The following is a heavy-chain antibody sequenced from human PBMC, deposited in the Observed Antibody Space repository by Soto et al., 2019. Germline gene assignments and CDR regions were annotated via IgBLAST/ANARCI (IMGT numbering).Heavy chain of an antibody. V-gene: IGHV4-39*01. D-gene: IGHD4-17*01. Sequence: QVQLQESGPGLVKPSETLSLTCAVSGVSISSGSYFYAYIRQHATKGLEWIGSISYSGNTYYNPSPKSRVSISVDPPENLLSLKLSSVTAADTAVYYCARHTDYGEPATLGWFDPWGQGALVTVSS. J-gene: IGHJ5*02. CDR1: GVSISSGSYF. CDR2: ISYSGNT. CDR3: ARHTDYGEPATLGWFDP.